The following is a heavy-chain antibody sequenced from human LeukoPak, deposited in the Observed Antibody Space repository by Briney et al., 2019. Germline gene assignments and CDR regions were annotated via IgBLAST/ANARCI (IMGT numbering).Heavy chain of an antibody. D-gene: IGHD6-19*01. J-gene: IGHJ6*02. CDR1: GYTFTSYY. Sequence: GASVKVSCKASGYTFTSYYMHRVREAPGQGLEWMGISNPSGGSTSYAQKFQGRVTMTRATSTSTVYMELSSLRSEDTAVYDCARDQGCSSGWCAYYYYGMDVWGQGTTVTVSS. V-gene: IGHV1-46*03. CDR3: ARDQGCSSGWCAYYYYGMDV. CDR2: SNPSGGST.